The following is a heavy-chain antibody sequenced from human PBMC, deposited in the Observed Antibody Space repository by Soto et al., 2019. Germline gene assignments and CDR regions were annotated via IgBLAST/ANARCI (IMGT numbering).Heavy chain of an antibody. D-gene: IGHD3-22*01. J-gene: IGHJ4*02. V-gene: IGHV3-73*01. CDR3: TRQWHYYDSSGYYHVLDY. Sequence: PGGSLTLSCAASGFTFSGSAMHWVRQASGKGLEWVGRIRSKANSYATAYAASVKGRFTISRDDSKNTAYLQMNSLKTEDTAVYYCTRQWHYYDSSGYYHVLDYWGQGTLVTVSS. CDR2: IRSKANSYAT. CDR1: GFTFSGSA.